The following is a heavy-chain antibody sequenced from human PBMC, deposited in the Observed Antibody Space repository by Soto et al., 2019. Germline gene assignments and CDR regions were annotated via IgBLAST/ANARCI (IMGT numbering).Heavy chain of an antibody. CDR2: INHSGST. Sequence: PSETLSLTCTVSGGSISSYYWSWIRQPPGKGLEWIGEINHSGSTNYNPSLKSRVTISVDTSKNQFSLKLSSVTAADTAVYYCARGPPIGIVLVWTPWVDPWGQGTLVTVSS. V-gene: IGHV4-34*01. J-gene: IGHJ5*02. CDR3: ARGPPIGIVLVWTPWVDP. D-gene: IGHD2-2*01. CDR1: GGSISSYY.